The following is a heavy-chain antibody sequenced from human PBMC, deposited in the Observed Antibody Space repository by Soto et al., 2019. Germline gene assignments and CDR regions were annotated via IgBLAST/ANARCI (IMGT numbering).Heavy chain of an antibody. D-gene: IGHD6-19*01. Sequence: QVQLVQSGAEVKKPGSSVKVSCKASGGTYITFTISWVRQAPGQGLEWMGGIIPIFGTPNYAQKFQGRVTITADASTSTAYMELSSRRSEDTAVYYCVGVGGGLAGNAKWFDPWGKGTLVTVSS. J-gene: IGHJ5*02. CDR3: VGVGGGLAGNAKWFDP. V-gene: IGHV1-69*12. CDR2: IIPIFGTP. CDR1: GGTYITFT.